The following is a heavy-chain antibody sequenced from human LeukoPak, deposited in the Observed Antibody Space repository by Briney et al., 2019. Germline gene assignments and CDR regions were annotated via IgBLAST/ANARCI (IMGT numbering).Heavy chain of an antibody. V-gene: IGHV1-2*02. Sequence: ASVKVSCKASGYTFTGYYMHWVRQAPGQGLEWMGWINPNSGGTNYAQKFQGRVTMTRDTSISAAYMELSRLRSDDTAVYYCARGGDIVVVPADPLIYYYYGMDVWGQGTTVTVSS. CDR3: ARGGDIVVVPADPLIYYYYGMDV. D-gene: IGHD2-2*01. CDR1: GYTFTGYY. J-gene: IGHJ6*02. CDR2: INPNSGGT.